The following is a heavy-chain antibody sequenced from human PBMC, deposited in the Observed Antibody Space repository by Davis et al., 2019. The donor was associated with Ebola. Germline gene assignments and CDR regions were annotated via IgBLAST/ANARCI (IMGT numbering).Heavy chain of an antibody. CDR1: GGSFSGYY. CDR2: INHSGST. D-gene: IGHD3-3*01. V-gene: IGHV4-34*01. Sequence: SETLSLTCAVYGGSFSGYYWSWIRQPPGKGLEWIGEINHSGSTNYNPSLKSRVTISVDTSKNQFSLKLSSVTAADTAVYYCARQDRITIFGVVITNYGGGMDVWGQGTTVTVSS. CDR3: ARQDRITIFGVVITNYGGGMDV. J-gene: IGHJ6*02.